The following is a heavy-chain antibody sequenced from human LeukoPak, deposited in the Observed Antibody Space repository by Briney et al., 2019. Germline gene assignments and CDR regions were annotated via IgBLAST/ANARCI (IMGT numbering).Heavy chain of an antibody. V-gene: IGHV4-34*01. CDR1: GGSFSGYY. Sequence: PSETLSLTCAVYGGSFSGYYWSWIRQPPGKGLEWIGEINHSGSTNYNPSLKSRVTISVDTSKNQFSLKLSSVTAADTAVYYCARVTGYHITIFGVEKYYYMGVWGKGTTVTVSS. CDR2: INHSGST. J-gene: IGHJ6*03. D-gene: IGHD3-3*01. CDR3: ARVTGYHITIFGVEKYYYMGV.